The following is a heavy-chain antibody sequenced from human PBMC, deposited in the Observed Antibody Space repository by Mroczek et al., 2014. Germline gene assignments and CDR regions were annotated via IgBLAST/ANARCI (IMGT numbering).Heavy chain of an antibody. J-gene: IGHJ4*02. CDR1: GGSFSGYY. Sequence: QVQLQQWGAGLLKPSETLSLTCAVYGGSFSGYYWSWIRQPPGKGLEWIGEINHSGSTNYNPSLKSRVTISVDTSKNQFSLKLSSVTAADTAVYYCARGTPGRIVATYYFDYWGQGTLVTVSS. V-gene: IGHV4-34*01. CDR2: INHSGST. D-gene: IGHD5-12*01. CDR3: ARGTPGRIVATYYFDY.